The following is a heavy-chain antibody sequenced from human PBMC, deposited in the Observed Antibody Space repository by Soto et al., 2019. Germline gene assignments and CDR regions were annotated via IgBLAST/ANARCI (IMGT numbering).Heavy chain of an antibody. CDR1: GYNFISYW. D-gene: IGHD3-10*01. CDR2: IYPGDSDS. V-gene: IGHV5-51*01. CDR3: ARQAYLGSATYYSDY. Sequence: PGESLKISCTASGYNFISYWIAWVRQMTGKCLEWMGTIYPGDSDSTYSPSFEGQVTFSVDKSITTAYLQWISLKASDTAMYYCARQAYLGSATYYSDYRGQGTQDTVS. J-gene: IGHJ4*02.